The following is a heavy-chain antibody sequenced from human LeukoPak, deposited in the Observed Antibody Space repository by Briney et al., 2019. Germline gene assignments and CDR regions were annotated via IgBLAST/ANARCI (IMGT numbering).Heavy chain of an antibody. V-gene: IGHV4-34*01. D-gene: IGHD2-15*01. CDR2: INHSGST. CDR3: ARGPGCSGGSCYFDY. Sequence: PSETLSLTCAVYGGSFSGYYWSWIRQPPGKGLEWIGEINHSGSTNYNPSLKSRVTISVDTSKNQFSLKLSSVTAADTAVYYCARGPGCSGGSCYFDYWGQGTLVTVSS. J-gene: IGHJ4*02. CDR1: GGSFSGYY.